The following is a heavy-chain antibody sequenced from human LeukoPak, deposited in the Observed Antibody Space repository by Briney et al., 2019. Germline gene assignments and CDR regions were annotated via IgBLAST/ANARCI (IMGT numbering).Heavy chain of an antibody. J-gene: IGHJ4*02. CDR2: INYDGTST. V-gene: IGHV3-74*01. Sequence: PGGSLRLSCVASGFTFGSYWMHWVRQAPGKGLVWASRINYDGTSTTYADSVKGRFTVSRDNGKKTVSLQINSLRPDDTAVYYCAREANTAFDYWGQGTLVTVSS. CDR3: AREANTAFDY. D-gene: IGHD2/OR15-2a*01. CDR1: GFTFGSYW.